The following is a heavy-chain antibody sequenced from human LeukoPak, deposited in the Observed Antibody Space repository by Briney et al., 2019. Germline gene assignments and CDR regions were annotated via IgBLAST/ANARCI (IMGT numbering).Heavy chain of an antibody. D-gene: IGHD3-3*01. V-gene: IGHV1-18*01. CDR3: ARVSGPSITIFGVVIPGYYYYYMDV. CDR2: INAYNGNT. J-gene: IGHJ6*03. Sequence: ASVKVSCKASGYTFTSYGISWVRQAPGQGLEWMGWINAYNGNTNYAQKLQGRVTMTTDTSTSTAYMELRSLRSDDTAVYYCARVSGPSITIFGVVIPGYYYYYMDVWGKGTTVTVSS. CDR1: GYTFTSYG.